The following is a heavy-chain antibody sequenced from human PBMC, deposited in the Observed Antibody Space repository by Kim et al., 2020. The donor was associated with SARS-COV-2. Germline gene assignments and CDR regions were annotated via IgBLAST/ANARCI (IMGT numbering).Heavy chain of an antibody. CDR3: ARGGRGGSHVDIVATRTNWFDP. J-gene: IGHJ5*02. Sequence: SETLSLTCAVYGGSFSGYYWSWIRQPPGKGLEWIGEINHSGSTNYNPSLKSRVTISVDTSKNQFSLKLSSVTAADTAVYYCARGGRGGSHVDIVATRTNWFDPWGQGTLVTVSS. CDR1: GGSFSGYY. V-gene: IGHV4-34*01. D-gene: IGHD5-12*01. CDR2: INHSGST.